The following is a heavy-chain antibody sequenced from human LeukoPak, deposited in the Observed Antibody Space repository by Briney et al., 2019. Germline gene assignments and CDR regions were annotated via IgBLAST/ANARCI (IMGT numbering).Heavy chain of an antibody. CDR1: GGSIISYY. Sequence: SETLSLTCTVSGGSIISYYWSWIRQPAGKGLEWIGRIYTSGSTNYNPSLKSRVTMSVDTSKNRFSLKLSSVTAADTAVYYCARDRGPGYSRRATSYFDYWGQGTLVTVSS. V-gene: IGHV4-4*07. CDR2: IYTSGST. J-gene: IGHJ4*02. D-gene: IGHD6-13*01. CDR3: ARDRGPGYSRRATSYFDY.